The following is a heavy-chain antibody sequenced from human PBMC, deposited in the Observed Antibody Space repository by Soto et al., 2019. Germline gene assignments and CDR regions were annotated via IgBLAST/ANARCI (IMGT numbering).Heavy chain of an antibody. CDR3: ARHAQFRGPLSGYRYYYYYYGMDV. V-gene: IGHV5-51*01. Sequence: PGESLKISCKASGYSFTDYWIGWVRQVPGKGLEWLGTIYAGDSDTRYSRSSEGHVTMSVDTSTSTAYLHWSSLKASDTAMYYCARHAQFRGPLSGYRYYYYYYGMDVWGQGTTVTVS. D-gene: IGHD3-22*01. CDR2: IYAGDSDT. J-gene: IGHJ6*02. CDR1: GYSFTDYW.